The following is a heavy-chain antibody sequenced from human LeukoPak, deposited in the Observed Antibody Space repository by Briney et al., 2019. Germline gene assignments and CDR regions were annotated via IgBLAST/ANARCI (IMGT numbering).Heavy chain of an antibody. J-gene: IGHJ4*02. D-gene: IGHD3-22*01. CDR1: GGSISSSSYY. Sequence: PSETLSLTCTVSGGSISSSSYYWGWIRQPPGKGLEWIGSIYYSGSTYYNPSLKSRVTISVDTSKNQFSLKLSSVTAADTAVYYCARSHQDYYDSSGYYPGYWGQGTLVTVSS. V-gene: IGHV4-39*07. CDR3: ARSHQDYYDSSGYYPGY. CDR2: IYYSGST.